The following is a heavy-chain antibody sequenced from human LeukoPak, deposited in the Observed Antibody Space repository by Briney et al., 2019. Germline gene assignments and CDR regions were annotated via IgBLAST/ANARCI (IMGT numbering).Heavy chain of an antibody. CDR2: ISSSGSTI. CDR1: GSTFSDYY. J-gene: IGHJ4*02. CDR3: ARVATGWGVDYFDY. V-gene: IGHV3-11*01. D-gene: IGHD3-9*01. Sequence: GGSLRLSCAASGSTFSDYYMSWIRQAPGKGLEWVSYISSSGSTIYYADSVKGRFTISRDNAKNTLYLQMNSLRAEDTAVYYCARVATGWGVDYFDYWGQGTLVTVSS.